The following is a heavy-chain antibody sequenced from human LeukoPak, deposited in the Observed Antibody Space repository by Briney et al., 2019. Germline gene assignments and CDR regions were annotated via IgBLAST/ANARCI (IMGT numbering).Heavy chain of an antibody. J-gene: IGHJ4*02. V-gene: IGHV3-30*02. CDR1: GFTFSSYD. Sequence: GGSLRLSCAASGFTFSSYDMYWVRQAPGKGLDWVAFVRYDGSQKYYADSVKGRFTLSRDDSKNTLYLQMNSLRPEDTAVFYCAKGGARLHSYYFDYWGQGTLVTVSS. CDR2: VRYDGSQK. CDR3: AKGGARLHSYYFDY. D-gene: IGHD1-26*01.